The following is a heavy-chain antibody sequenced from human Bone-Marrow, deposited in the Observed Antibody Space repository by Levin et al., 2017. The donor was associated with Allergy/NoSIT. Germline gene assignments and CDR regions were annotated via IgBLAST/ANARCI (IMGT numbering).Heavy chain of an antibody. Sequence: GESLKISCAASGFTFSTYWMTWVRQAPGKGLEWVANIKQDGSEKSYLDSVKGRFTISRDNAKNSLYLQVNSLRAEDTAVYYCARDVSPTFYYDSSFYYDAFDIWGQGTMVTVSS. J-gene: IGHJ3*02. V-gene: IGHV3-7*01. CDR3: ARDVSPTFYYDSSFYYDAFDI. D-gene: IGHD3-22*01. CDR2: IKQDGSEK. CDR1: GFTFSTYW.